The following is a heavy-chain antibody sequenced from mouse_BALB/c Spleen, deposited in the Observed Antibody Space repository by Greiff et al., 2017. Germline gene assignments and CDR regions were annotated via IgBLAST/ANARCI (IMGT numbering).Heavy chain of an antibody. CDR1: GFTFSSYG. J-gene: IGHJ3*01. CDR2: INSNGGST. Sequence: DVKLVESGGGLVQPGGSLKLSCAASGFTFSSYGMSWVRQTPDKRLELVATINSNGGSTYYPDSVKGRFTISRDNAKNTLYLQMSSLKSEDTAMYYCARDNDYDGVAYLGQGTLVTVSA. V-gene: IGHV5-6-3*01. CDR3: ARDNDYDGVAY. D-gene: IGHD2-4*01.